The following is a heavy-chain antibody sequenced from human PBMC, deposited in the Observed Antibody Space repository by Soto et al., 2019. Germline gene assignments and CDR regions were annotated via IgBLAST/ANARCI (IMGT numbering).Heavy chain of an antibody. CDR1: GYTFTAYY. CDR3: ERAVHTMIQGVRFRVDQ. CDR2: INPNGGGT. J-gene: IGHJ4*02. Sequence: QVQLVKSGAEMKKPGASVKVSGEASGYTFTAYYIHWVRQAPGQGLEWMGWINPNGGGTKYAQKFQGRVTMTRDTSINTAYMELTRLTSDDTAVYYWERAVHTMIQGVRFRVDQWGQGTLVTVSS. D-gene: IGHD3-10*01. V-gene: IGHV1-2*02.